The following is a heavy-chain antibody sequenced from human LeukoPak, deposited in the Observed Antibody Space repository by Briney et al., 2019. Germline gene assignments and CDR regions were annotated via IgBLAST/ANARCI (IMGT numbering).Heavy chain of an antibody. CDR2: IDHSGST. V-gene: IGHV4-59*01. CDR3: ARVYRWAFDY. J-gene: IGHJ4*02. D-gene: IGHD4-23*01. CDR1: GGSISIYY. Sequence: SETLSLTCTVSGGSISIYYWNWIXQPPGKGLEWIGYIDHSGSTNYNPSLKSRVTISVDTSKSQFSLKMRSVTAADTAVYYCARVYRWAFDYWGQGTLVTVSS.